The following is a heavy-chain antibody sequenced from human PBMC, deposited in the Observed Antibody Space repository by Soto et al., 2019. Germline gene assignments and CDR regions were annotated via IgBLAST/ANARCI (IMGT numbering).Heavy chain of an antibody. V-gene: IGHV3-20*04. CDR1: GFTVDDYA. D-gene: IGHD3-9*01. Sequence: GGSLRLSCAASGFTVDDYAMSWVRQAPGKGLEWVSGINWNGGGTAYADSVKGRFTISRDSAKDSLFLEMNSLRAEDTAFYYCARGLNYDVLTGLDFWGQGTQVTVSS. J-gene: IGHJ4*02. CDR2: INWNGGGT. CDR3: ARGLNYDVLTGLDF.